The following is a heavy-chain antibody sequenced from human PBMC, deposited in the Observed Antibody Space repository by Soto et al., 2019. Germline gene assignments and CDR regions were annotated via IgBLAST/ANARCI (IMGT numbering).Heavy chain of an antibody. J-gene: IGHJ4*02. CDR1: GFTFSSYA. D-gene: IGHD5-12*01. V-gene: IGHV3-23*04. CDR2: ISGSGGST. CDR3: AKDSVEMATITVFDY. Sequence: VQLVESGGGVVQPGRSLRLSCAASGFTFSSYAMHWVRQAPGKGLEWVSAISGSGGSTYYADSVKGRFTISRDNSKNTLYLQMNSLRAEDTAVYYCAKDSVEMATITVFDYWGQGTLVTVSS.